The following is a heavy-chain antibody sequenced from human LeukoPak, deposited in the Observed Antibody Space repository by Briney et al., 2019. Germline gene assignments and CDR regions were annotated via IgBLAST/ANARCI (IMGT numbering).Heavy chain of an antibody. CDR2: ISWNSGSI. CDR3: AKDIGDGYCSSTSCFFDY. D-gene: IGHD2-2*01. V-gene: IGHV3-9*01. J-gene: IGHJ4*02. CDR1: GFTLDDYA. Sequence: PGRSLRLSCAASGFTLDDYAMHWVRQAPGKGLEWVSGISWNSGSIGYADSVKGRFTISRDHAKNSLYLQMNSLRAEDTALYYCAKDIGDGYCSSTSCFFDYWGQGTLVTVSS.